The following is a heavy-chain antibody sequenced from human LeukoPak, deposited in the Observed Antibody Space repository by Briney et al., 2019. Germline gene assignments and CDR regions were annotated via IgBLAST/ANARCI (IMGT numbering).Heavy chain of an antibody. CDR2: ISAYNGNT. Sequence: ASVKVSCKASGYTFTGYYMYWVRQAPGQGLEWMGWISAYNGNTNYAQKLQGRVTMTTDTSTSTAYMELRSLRSDDTAVYYCARDDLETYYYDSSGYYVYWGQGTLVTVSS. CDR3: ARDDLETYYYDSSGYYVY. CDR1: GYTFTGYY. J-gene: IGHJ4*02. D-gene: IGHD3-22*01. V-gene: IGHV1-18*04.